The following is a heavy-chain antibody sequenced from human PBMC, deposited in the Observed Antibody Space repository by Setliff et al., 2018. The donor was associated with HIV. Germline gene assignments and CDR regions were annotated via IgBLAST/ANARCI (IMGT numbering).Heavy chain of an antibody. CDR2: VDTEDGET. Sequence: GASVKVSCKASGYSFTTYFMHWVRQAPGKGLEWMGRVDTEDGETIYAERFRGRISLTADTSTDTAYMELNSLRSEDTAMYYCATLDYYGSQTYNLALHYWGQGTLVTVSS. CDR3: ATLDYYGSQTYNLALHY. J-gene: IGHJ4*02. V-gene: IGHV1-69-2*01. D-gene: IGHD3-10*01. CDR1: GYSFTTYF.